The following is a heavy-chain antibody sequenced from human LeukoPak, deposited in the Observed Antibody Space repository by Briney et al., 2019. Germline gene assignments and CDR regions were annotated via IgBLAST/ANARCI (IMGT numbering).Heavy chain of an antibody. D-gene: IGHD3-10*01. Sequence: GGSLRLSCAASGFTVSSNYMSWVRQAPGKGLEWVSVIHSGGTTYYADSVKGRFTISRDNSQNTLYLQMNSLRAEDTAVYYCASGYGSGSYLDYWGQGTLVTVSP. CDR1: GFTVSSNY. V-gene: IGHV3-66*01. CDR3: ASGYGSGSYLDY. CDR2: IHSGGTT. J-gene: IGHJ4*02.